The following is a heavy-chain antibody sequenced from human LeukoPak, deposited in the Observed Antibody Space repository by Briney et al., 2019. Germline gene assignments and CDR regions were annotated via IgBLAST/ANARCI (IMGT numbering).Heavy chain of an antibody. D-gene: IGHD3-9*01. V-gene: IGHV3-21*01. CDR2: ISSSSSYI. CDR1: GFTFSSYS. Sequence: GGPLRLSCAASGFTFSSYSMNWVRQAPGKGLEWVSSISSSSSYIYYADSVKGRFTISRDNAKNSLYLQMNSLRAEDTAVYYCARDRYDILTGYLPEDAFDIWGQGTMVTVSS. CDR3: ARDRYDILTGYLPEDAFDI. J-gene: IGHJ3*02.